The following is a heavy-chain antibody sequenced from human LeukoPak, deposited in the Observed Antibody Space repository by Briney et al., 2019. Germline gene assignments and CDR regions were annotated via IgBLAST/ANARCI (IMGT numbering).Heavy chain of an antibody. Sequence: GGSLRLSCAASGFTFSSYAMSWVRQAPGKGLEWVAVVSGSGSTTYYGDSVKGRFTISRDNPKNTLYLRMDSLRAEDTAVYYCAKEVGETAIIKAAFDIWGQGTTVTVSS. V-gene: IGHV3-23*01. CDR1: GFTFSSYA. CDR2: VSGSGSTT. J-gene: IGHJ3*02. D-gene: IGHD5-18*01. CDR3: AKEVGETAIIKAAFDI.